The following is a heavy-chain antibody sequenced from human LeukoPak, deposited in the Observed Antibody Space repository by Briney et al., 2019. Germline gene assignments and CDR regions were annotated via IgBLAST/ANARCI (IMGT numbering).Heavy chain of an antibody. Sequence: ASVKVSCKASGYTSTGYYMHWVRQAPGQGLEWMGWINPNSGGTNYAQKFQGRVTMTRDTSISTADMELSRLRSDDTAVYYCARDGNDDYGDYGDAFDIWGQGTMVTVSS. CDR2: INPNSGGT. CDR1: GYTSTGYY. V-gene: IGHV1-2*02. CDR3: ARDGNDDYGDYGDAFDI. D-gene: IGHD4-17*01. J-gene: IGHJ3*02.